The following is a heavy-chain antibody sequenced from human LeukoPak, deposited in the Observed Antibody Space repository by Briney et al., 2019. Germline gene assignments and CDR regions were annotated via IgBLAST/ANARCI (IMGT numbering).Heavy chain of an antibody. Sequence: GGSLRLSCAPSGITFSTSWMHWVREAPGRGLVWVSRISSDGSNTIYVGSVWGRFTISRDNDKNTLYLQMNSLSAEDTAVYYCARDQSIMGPTTVDYWGQGTLVTVSS. V-gene: IGHV3-74*01. D-gene: IGHD1-26*01. CDR2: ISSDGSNT. CDR3: ARDQSIMGPTTVDY. J-gene: IGHJ4*02. CDR1: GITFSTSW.